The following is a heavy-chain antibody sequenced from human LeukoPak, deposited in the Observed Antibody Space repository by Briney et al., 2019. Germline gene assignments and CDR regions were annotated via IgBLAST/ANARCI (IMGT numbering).Heavy chain of an antibody. CDR3: AKDTVITRPYYSDF. D-gene: IGHD4-23*01. V-gene: IGHV3-23*01. J-gene: IGHJ4*02. CDR1: GFTFSRYA. CDR2: LSGSGGSK. Sequence: GGSLRLSCAASGFTFSRYAMNWVRQAPGKGLEWVSSLSGSGGSKFYADSVKGRFTISRGNSQNTLYLQMNSLRAEDSAVYSCAKDTVITRPYYSDFWGQGTLVTVSS.